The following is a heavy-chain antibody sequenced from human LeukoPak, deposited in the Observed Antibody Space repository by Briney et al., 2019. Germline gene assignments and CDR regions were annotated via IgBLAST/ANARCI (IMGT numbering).Heavy chain of an antibody. CDR3: AREVKAEYSGHTRRGYYYYYMDV. CDR1: GFTFSSYG. V-gene: IGHV3-30*02. Sequence: GGSLRLSCAASGFTFSSYGMHWVRQAPGKGLEWVAFIRYGGSNKYYADSVKGRFTISRDNSKNTLYLQMNSLRAEDTAVYYCAREVKAEYSGHTRRGYYYYYMDVWGKGTTVTVSS. J-gene: IGHJ6*03. D-gene: IGHD1-26*01. CDR2: IRYGGSNK.